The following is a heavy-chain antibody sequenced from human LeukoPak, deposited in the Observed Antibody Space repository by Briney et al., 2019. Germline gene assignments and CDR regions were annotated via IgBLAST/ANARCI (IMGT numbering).Heavy chain of an antibody. CDR1: GGSISSYY. J-gene: IGHJ5*02. V-gene: IGHV4-59*01. D-gene: IGHD4-11*01. CDR3: ARDSNYSSRGTWFDP. CDR2: IYYSGST. Sequence: SETLSLTCTVSGGSISSYYRSWIRQPPGKGLEWIGYIYYSGSTNYNPSLKSRVTISVDTSKNQFSLKLSSVTAADTAVYYCARDSNYSSRGTWFDPWGQGTLVTVSS.